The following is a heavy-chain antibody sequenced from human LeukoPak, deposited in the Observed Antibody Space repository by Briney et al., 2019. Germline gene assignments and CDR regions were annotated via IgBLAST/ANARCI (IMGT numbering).Heavy chain of an antibody. Sequence: QAGGSLRLSCAASGFTFSSYAMSWVRQAPGKGLEWVSVISGSGDSAYYADSVKGRFTISRDNSKNTLYLQMNSLRAEDTAIYYCAKTSSTSCYSCVFDYWGQGTLVTVSS. J-gene: IGHJ4*02. V-gene: IGHV3-23*01. CDR3: AKTSSTSCYSCVFDY. CDR1: GFTFSSYA. D-gene: IGHD2-2*01. CDR2: ISGSGDSA.